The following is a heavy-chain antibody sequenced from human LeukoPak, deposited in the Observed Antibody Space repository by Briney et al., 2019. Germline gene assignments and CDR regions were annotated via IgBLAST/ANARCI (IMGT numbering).Heavy chain of an antibody. CDR3: AKGGAVVPY. CDR2: ISYDGSNK. J-gene: IGHJ4*02. Sequence: PGGSLRLSCAASGFTFSSYGMHWVRHAPGKGLEWVAVISYDGSNKSYADSVKGRFTISRDNSKNTLYLQMNSLRAENTAVYYCAKGGAVVPYWGQGTLVTVSS. V-gene: IGHV3-30*18. D-gene: IGHD6-19*01. CDR1: GFTFSSYG.